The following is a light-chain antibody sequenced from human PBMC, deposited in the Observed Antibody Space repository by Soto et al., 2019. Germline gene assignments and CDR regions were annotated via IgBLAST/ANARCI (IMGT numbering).Light chain of an antibody. V-gene: IGKV1-5*03. CDR1: QSISSW. Sequence: DIQMAQSPSTLAASVGDRVTSTGRASQSISSWLAWYQQKPGKAPKLLIYKASSLESGVPSRFSGSGSGTELPLTITSLHPDDFATYYRQQYNSYSGTFGQGTKVDIK. CDR2: KAS. J-gene: IGKJ1*01. CDR3: QQYNSYSGT.